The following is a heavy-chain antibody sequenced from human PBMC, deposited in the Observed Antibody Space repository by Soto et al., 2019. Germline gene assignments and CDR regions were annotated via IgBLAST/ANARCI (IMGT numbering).Heavy chain of an antibody. CDR1: GYSFTSHF. J-gene: IGHJ4*02. CDR3: GRGTGSSWFDY. V-gene: IGHV1-3*04. Sequence: GASVKVSCKASGYSFTSHFMHWVRQAPGQRLEWMAWINTGNGNAKYSQNFQGRLTITRDTSASTAYMELSSLRSEDTAVYYCGRGTGSSWFDYWGQGTLVTVSS. CDR2: INTGNGNA. D-gene: IGHD6-13*01.